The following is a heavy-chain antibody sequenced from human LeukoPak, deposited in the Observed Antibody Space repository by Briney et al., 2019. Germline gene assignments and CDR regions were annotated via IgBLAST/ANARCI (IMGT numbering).Heavy chain of an antibody. D-gene: IGHD3-3*01. CDR3: ARAVAPVLRFLEWPPRNWFDP. V-gene: IGHV4-59*12. Sequence: SETLSLTCTVSGGSISGYYWSWIRQPPGKGLEWIAYISYSGSTNYNPSLKSRVIISVDTSKNQFSLKLSSVTAADTAVYYCARAVAPVLRFLEWPPRNWFDPWGQGTLVTVSS. CDR2: ISYSGST. J-gene: IGHJ5*02. CDR1: GGSISGYY.